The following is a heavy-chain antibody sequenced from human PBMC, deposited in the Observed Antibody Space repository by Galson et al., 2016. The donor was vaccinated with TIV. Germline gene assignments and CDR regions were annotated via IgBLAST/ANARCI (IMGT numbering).Heavy chain of an antibody. CDR2: VYSGGYI. Sequence: TYYWSWVRQPAGKGLEWIGRVYSGGYINYNPSLKSRVSTSVDTSKNQFSLTLTSVTAADTAVYFCAREPWWAAPPDYWGQGIMVTVSS. CDR3: AREPWWAAPPDY. D-gene: IGHD2-15*01. CDR1: TYY. V-gene: IGHV4-61*02. J-gene: IGHJ4*02.